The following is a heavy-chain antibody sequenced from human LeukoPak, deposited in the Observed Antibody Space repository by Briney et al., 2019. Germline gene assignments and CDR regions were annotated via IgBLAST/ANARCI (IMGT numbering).Heavy chain of an antibody. CDR3: ARGNYGSGSYISLRTDAFDI. D-gene: IGHD3-10*01. CDR1: GYTFTSYY. CDR2: INPSGGTT. J-gene: IGHJ3*02. V-gene: IGHV1-46*01. Sequence: ASVKVSFKASGYTFTSYYLHWVRQAPGQGLERMGIINPSGGTTSYEQKFQGRVTLTRDTSTSTVYMELSSLTSEDTAVYYCARGNYGSGSYISLRTDAFDIWGQGTKVTVSS.